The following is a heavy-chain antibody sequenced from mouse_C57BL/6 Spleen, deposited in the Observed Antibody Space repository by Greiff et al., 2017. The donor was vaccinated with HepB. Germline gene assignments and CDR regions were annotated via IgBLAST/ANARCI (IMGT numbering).Heavy chain of an antibody. Sequence: EVKLVESGPELVKPGASVKMSCKASGYTFTDYNMHWVKQSHGKSLEWIGYINPNNGGTSYNQKFKGKATLTVNKSSSTAYMELRSLTSEDSAVYYCARWPYYYGSSPYYFDYWGQGTTLTVSS. D-gene: IGHD1-1*01. CDR1: GYTFTDYN. V-gene: IGHV1-22*01. CDR3: ARWPYYYGSSPYYFDY. CDR2: INPNNGGT. J-gene: IGHJ2*01.